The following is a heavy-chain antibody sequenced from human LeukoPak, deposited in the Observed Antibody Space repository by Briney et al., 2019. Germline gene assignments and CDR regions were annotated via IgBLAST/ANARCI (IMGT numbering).Heavy chain of an antibody. J-gene: IGHJ3*01. V-gene: IGHV3-66*01. Sequence: GGSLRLPCGVSGVIDSTSYMSWVRQARGRGLEWFSFIYPTANTYRSGSVKARLTTSRKNSKNTRYLQMNSLRAEYTAVYYCARGLPVFVWGQGTVVTVSS. D-gene: IGHD4-11*01. CDR2: IYPTANT. CDR1: GVIDSTSY. CDR3: ARGLPVFV.